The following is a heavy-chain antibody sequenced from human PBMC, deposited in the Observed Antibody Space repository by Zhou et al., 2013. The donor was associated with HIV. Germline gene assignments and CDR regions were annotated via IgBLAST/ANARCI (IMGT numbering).Heavy chain of an antibody. Sequence: QVQLVQSGAEVKKPGASVKVSCQASVYTFTRYYIHWVRQAPGQGLEWMGWINPTGGGTTYTQKFQGRVTMIRDTSTTTVYMELSSLRSEDTAVYYCVRGEGSYDSSGYYYWGQGTLGHRLL. CDR1: VYTFTRYY. V-gene: IGHV1-46*01. D-gene: IGHD3-22*01. CDR3: VRGEGSYDSSGYYY. CDR2: INPTGGGT. J-gene: IGHJ4*02.